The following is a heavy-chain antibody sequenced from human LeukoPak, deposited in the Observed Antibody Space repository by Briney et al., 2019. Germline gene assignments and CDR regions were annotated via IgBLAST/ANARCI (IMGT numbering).Heavy chain of an antibody. V-gene: IGHV3-7*01. D-gene: IGHD1-26*01. Sequence: GGSLRLSCAASGFTFSNYWMTWVRQAPGKGLEWVANIKQDGSERYYVDSVRGRFTISRDNDKNSVYLQVNSLRVEDTAMYYCVRDTGGSGSYPDYWGQGVLVTVSS. J-gene: IGHJ4*02. CDR3: VRDTGGSGSYPDY. CDR1: GFTFSNYW. CDR2: IKQDGSER.